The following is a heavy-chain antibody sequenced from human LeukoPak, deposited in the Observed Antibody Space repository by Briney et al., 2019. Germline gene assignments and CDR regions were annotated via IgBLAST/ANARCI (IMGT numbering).Heavy chain of an antibody. CDR2: IYSGGST. J-gene: IGHJ4*02. D-gene: IGHD4-17*01. CDR3: ARDPLRVGDYRSWANY. CDR1: GFTVSSNY. V-gene: IGHV3-66*01. Sequence: PGGSLRLSCAASGFTVSSNYMSWVRQAPGKGLEWVSVIYSGGSTYYADSVKGRFTISRDNSKNTLYLQMNSLRAEDTAVYYCARDPLRVGDYRSWANYWGQGTLVTVSS.